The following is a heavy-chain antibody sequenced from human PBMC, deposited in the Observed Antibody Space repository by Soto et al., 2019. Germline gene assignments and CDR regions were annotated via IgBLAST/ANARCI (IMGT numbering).Heavy chain of an antibody. V-gene: IGHV4-34*01. CDR2: INHSGST. Sequence: SETLSLTCAVYGGSFSGYYWSWIRQPPWKGLEWIGEINHSGSTNYNPSLKSRVTISVDTSKNQFSLKLSSVTAADTAVYYCARGNQYYYGSGSYYNKWFDPWGQGTLVTVSS. J-gene: IGHJ5*02. D-gene: IGHD3-10*01. CDR3: ARGNQYYYGSGSYYNKWFDP. CDR1: GGSFSGYY.